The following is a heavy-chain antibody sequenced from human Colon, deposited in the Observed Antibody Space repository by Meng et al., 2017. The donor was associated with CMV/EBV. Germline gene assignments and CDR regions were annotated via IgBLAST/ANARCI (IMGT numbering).Heavy chain of an antibody. CDR3: ARGVYDIIDQYEGSWYFFDY. CDR2: IIPSRGTA. J-gene: IGHJ4*02. Sequence: TYGIGWVRQAPGQGLEWMGGIIPSRGTAKESRKFQDRVTITTDGFSTVYLNLSGLTSEDTAVYYCARGVYDIIDQYEGSWYFFDYWGQGTLVTVSS. V-gene: IGHV1-69*05. CDR1: TYG. D-gene: IGHD3-9*01.